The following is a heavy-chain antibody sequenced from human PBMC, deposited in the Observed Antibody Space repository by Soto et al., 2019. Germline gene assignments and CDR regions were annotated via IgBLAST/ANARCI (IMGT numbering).Heavy chain of an antibody. Sequence: GASVKVSCKASGGTFSSYAISWVRQAPGQGLEWMGGIISIFGTANYAQKFQGRVTITADESTSTAYMELSSLRSEDTAAYYCARDRVAYYYGSGSPAPGFDPWGQGTLVTVSS. J-gene: IGHJ5*02. CDR3: ARDRVAYYYGSGSPAPGFDP. CDR2: IISIFGTA. CDR1: GGTFSSYA. V-gene: IGHV1-69*13. D-gene: IGHD3-10*01.